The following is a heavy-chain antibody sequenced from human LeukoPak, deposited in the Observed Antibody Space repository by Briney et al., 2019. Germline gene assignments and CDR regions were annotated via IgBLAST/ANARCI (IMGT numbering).Heavy chain of an antibody. D-gene: IGHD1-26*01. J-gene: IGHJ4*02. CDR2: ITWNSASI. V-gene: IGHV3-9*01. Sequence: PGRSLRLSCAASGFTFYDYVMHWVRQAPGKGLEWVSGITWNSASIGYADSVKGRFTISRDNAKNSLYLQMNSLRAEDTAFYYYTRGAPYYFDYWGQGTLVTVSS. CDR1: GFTFYDYV. CDR3: TRGAPYYFDY.